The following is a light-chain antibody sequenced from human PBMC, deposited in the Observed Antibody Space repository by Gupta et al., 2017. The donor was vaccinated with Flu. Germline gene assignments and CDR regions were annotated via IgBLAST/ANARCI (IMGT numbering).Light chain of an antibody. CDR3: SAYGGSAALGV. V-gene: IGLV2-14*01. J-gene: IGLJ3*02. CDR1: NRDNGNDNY. Sequence: ITIARTGTNRDNGNDNYVYGYQQHPGKAPKRILYEVSNRPSGISHRFSGSKSVNTAYLTIAGLQSDDEADYYCSAYGGSAALGVFGGGTRLTVL. CDR2: EVS.